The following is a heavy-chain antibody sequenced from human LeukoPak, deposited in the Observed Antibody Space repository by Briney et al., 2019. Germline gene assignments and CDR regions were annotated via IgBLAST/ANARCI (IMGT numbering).Heavy chain of an antibody. J-gene: IGHJ2*01. CDR1: GGSFSGYY. CDR3: ARDPDFWSGYYRYWYFDL. D-gene: IGHD3-3*01. CDR2: INHSGST. Sequence: SETLSLTCAVYGGSFSGYYWSWIRQPPGKGLEWIGEINHSGSTNYNPSLKSRVTISVDTSKNQFSLKLSSVTAADTAVYYCARDPDFWSGYYRYWYFDLWGRGTLVTVSS. V-gene: IGHV4-34*01.